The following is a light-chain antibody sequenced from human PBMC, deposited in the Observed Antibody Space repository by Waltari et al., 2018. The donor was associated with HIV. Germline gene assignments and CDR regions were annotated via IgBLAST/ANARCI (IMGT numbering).Light chain of an antibody. CDR3: CSYAGSSTLV. CDR1: SSDVGSYNL. V-gene: IGLV2-23*02. J-gene: IGLJ2*01. CDR2: EVS. Sequence: QSALTQPASVSGSPGQSITISCTGTSSDVGSYNLVSWYQQHPGKAPKLMIYEVSKRPSVVSIRFSASKSGNTASLTISGLQAEDEADYYCCSYAGSSTLVFGGGTKLTVL.